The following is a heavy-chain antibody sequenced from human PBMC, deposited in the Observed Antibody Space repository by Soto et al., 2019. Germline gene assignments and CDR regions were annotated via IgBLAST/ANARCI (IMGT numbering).Heavy chain of an antibody. CDR2: VSFDGKVT. CDR3: AREPYGDSHYFDS. D-gene: IGHD2-21*02. Sequence: PGGSLRLSCTGSGFTFNSLSLHWVRQGPDKGLEWVAVVSFDGKVTYYADSVKGRFTVSRDISKNTIYLQANSLRPEDTAVYYCAREPYGDSHYFDSWGQGTPLTVSS. V-gene: IGHV3-30*04. CDR1: GFTFNSLS. J-gene: IGHJ4*02.